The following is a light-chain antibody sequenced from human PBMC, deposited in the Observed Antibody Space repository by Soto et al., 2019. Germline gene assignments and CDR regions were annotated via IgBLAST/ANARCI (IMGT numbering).Light chain of an antibody. CDR3: QNYNGAPWT. V-gene: IGKV1-27*01. CDR2: AAS. J-gene: IGKJ1*01. Sequence: DIQMTQSPSSLSASVGDRVTITCRASQGISTYLVWYQQKPGTVPKLLIFAASTLQSVVPSRFSGSGSGTDFTLTISSLQPEDVATYYCQNYNGAPWTFGQGTKLEIK. CDR1: QGISTY.